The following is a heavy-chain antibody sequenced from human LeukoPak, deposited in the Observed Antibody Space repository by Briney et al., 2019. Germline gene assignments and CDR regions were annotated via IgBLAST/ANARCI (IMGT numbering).Heavy chain of an antibody. Sequence: KPSQTLSLTCTVSGGSISSGDYYWSWIRQPPGKGLEWIGYIYYSGSTNYNPSLKSRVTISVDTSKNQFSLKLSSVTAADTAVYYCARDVITKAQGPHFDYWGQGTLVTVSS. CDR1: GGSISSGDYY. D-gene: IGHD3-22*01. CDR2: IYYSGST. J-gene: IGHJ4*02. V-gene: IGHV4-61*08. CDR3: ARDVITKAQGPHFDY.